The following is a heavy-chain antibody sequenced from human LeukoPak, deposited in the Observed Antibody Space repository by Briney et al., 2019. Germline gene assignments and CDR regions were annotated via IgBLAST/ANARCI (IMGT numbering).Heavy chain of an antibody. CDR3: ARHIGIYPYGMDV. V-gene: IGHV4-59*08. CDR2: IYYSGST. J-gene: IGHJ6*02. Sequence: SETLSLTCTVSGGSLTSYYWSWIRQPPGKGLEWIGYIYYSGSTNYNPSLKSRVTISVDTSKNQFSLKLSSVTAADTAVYYCARHIGIYPYGMDVWGQGTTVTVSS. D-gene: IGHD1-14*01. CDR1: GGSLTSYY.